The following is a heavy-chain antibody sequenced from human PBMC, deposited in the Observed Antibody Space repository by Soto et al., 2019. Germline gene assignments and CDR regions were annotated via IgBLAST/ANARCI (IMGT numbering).Heavy chain of an antibody. CDR1: GCTFSSYA. D-gene: IGHD3-9*01. CDR3: AKAPYYDILTGYSQGSHFDY. J-gene: IGHJ4*02. CDR2: ISGSGGST. Sequence: GGSLRLSCAASGCTFSSYAMSCVRQAPGKGLEWVSAISGSGGSTYYADSVKGRFTISRDNSKNTLYLQMNSLRAEDTAVYYCAKAPYYDILTGYSQGSHFDYWGQGTLVTVSS. V-gene: IGHV3-23*01.